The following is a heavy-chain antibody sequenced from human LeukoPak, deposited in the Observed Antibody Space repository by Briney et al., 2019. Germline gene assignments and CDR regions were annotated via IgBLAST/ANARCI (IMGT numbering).Heavy chain of an antibody. CDR1: GYTFTSYY. CDR2: INPSGGST. J-gene: IGHJ4*02. D-gene: IGHD2-15*01. Sequence: ASVKVSCKASGYTFTSYYMHWVRQAPGQGLEWMGIINPSGGSTSYAQKFQGRVTMTRDTSTSTVYMELSSLRSEDTAVYYCARVIGYCSGGSCYDLSFFDYWGQGTLVTVSS. V-gene: IGHV1-46*01. CDR3: ARVIGYCSGGSCYDLSFFDY.